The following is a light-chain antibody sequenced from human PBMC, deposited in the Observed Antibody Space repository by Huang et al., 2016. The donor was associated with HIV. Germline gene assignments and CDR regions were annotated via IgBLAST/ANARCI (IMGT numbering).Light chain of an antibody. CDR2: AAS. CDR1: QNINSN. J-gene: IGKJ4*01. Sequence: EIGMTQSPATLSVFPGDRATLSCRASQNINSNLAWYKQRPGQAPRLLIYAASTRATGVHARFSGSVSGTEFTLTINSLQSEDFAVYYCQQYNKWPLSFGGGTKVEI. V-gene: IGKV3-15*01. CDR3: QQYNKWPLS.